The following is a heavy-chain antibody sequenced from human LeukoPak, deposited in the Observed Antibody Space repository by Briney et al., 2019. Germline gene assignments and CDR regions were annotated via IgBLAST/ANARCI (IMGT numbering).Heavy chain of an antibody. CDR3: AKRRTAGGYFDY. CDR1: GFTFSGYA. J-gene: IGHJ4*02. D-gene: IGHD3-22*01. CDR2: LSNIGGST. Sequence: PGGSLRLSCAASGFTFSGYAMSWVRQAPGKGLEWVSALSNIGGSTYYADSVKGRFTISRDNSKSPLYLQMNRLTAEDTAVYYCAKRRTAGGYFDYWGQGTLVTVSS. V-gene: IGHV3-23*01.